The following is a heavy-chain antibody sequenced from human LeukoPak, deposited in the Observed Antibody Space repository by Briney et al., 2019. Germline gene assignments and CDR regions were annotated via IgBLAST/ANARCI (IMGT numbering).Heavy chain of an antibody. Sequence: HGESLKISCKGSGYSFTSYWIGWVRQMPGKGLEWMGIIYPGDSDTRYSPSFQGQVTISADESISTAYLQWSSLKASDTAMYYCARHPIDYYGSGSYSDGMDVWGQGTTVTVSS. J-gene: IGHJ6*02. CDR2: IYPGDSDT. D-gene: IGHD3-10*01. V-gene: IGHV5-51*01. CDR1: GYSFTSYW. CDR3: ARHPIDYYGSGSYSDGMDV.